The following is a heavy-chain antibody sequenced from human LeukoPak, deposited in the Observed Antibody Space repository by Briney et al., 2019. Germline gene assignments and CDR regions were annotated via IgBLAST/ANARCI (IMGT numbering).Heavy chain of an antibody. J-gene: IGHJ4*02. Sequence: PGGSLRLSCAASGFTFSTYWMHWVRQVPGKGLVWVSRINSDGSTTTNADSVKGRFTISRDNAKNTLYLQMNSLRAEGTALYYCARVGGPGWYGYWGQGTLVTVSS. V-gene: IGHV3-74*03. CDR1: GFTFSTYW. CDR3: ARVGGPGWYGY. CDR2: INSDGSTT. D-gene: IGHD6-19*01.